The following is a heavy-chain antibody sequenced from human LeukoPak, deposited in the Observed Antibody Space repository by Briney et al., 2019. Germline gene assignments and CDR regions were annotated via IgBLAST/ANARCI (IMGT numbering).Heavy chain of an antibody. J-gene: IGHJ3*01. V-gene: IGHV1-8*03. CDR3: AREGFDV. CDR1: GYTFTSYD. CDR2: MNPNSGNT. Sequence: ASVKFSCKASGYTFTSYDINWVRQATGKGLEWMAYMNPNSGNTGYAQTFQGRVTITWNTSINTAYMDLSSLRSDDTALYYCAREGFDVWGQGTVVTVSS.